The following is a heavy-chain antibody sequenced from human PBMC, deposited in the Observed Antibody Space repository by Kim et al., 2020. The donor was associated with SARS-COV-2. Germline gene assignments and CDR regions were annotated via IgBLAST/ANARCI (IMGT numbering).Heavy chain of an antibody. CDR3: XRQHXXXSSXXXYG. J-gene: IGHJ6*01. CDR1: GFTFSSYA. D-gene: IGHD2-15*01. Sequence: GGSLRLSCAASGFTFSSYAMHWVRQAPGKGLEWVAVISYDGSNKYYVDSVKGRFXISRDXXKNTXXLXXNSLXXXDTXXXYXXRQHXXXSSXXXYG. CDR2: ISYDGSNK. V-gene: IGHV3-30*04.